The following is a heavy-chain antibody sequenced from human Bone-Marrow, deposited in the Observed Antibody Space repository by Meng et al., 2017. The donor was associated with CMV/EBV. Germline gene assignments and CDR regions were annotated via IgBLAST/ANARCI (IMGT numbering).Heavy chain of an antibody. J-gene: IGHJ1*01. CDR1: GFIFSDYY. Sequence: GESLKISCAASGFIFSDYYMSWIRQAPGKGLEWVSYISSNDTTIYYADSVKGRFTISRDNAKNSLSLQMNSLRAEDTAVYCCARAARGGATSAQYFQYWGQGTLVTVSS. D-gene: IGHD1-26*01. CDR3: ARAARGGATSAQYFQY. CDR2: ISSNDTTI. V-gene: IGHV3-11*01.